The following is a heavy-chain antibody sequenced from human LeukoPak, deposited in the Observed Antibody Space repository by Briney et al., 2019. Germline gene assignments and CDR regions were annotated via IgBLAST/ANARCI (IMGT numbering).Heavy chain of an antibody. D-gene: IGHD3-16*01. Sequence: PGGSLRLSCAASGFTFSDYPMNWVRQAPGEGLEWVAHIRGRSDTISYADSVKGRFTISRDNAKNSLYLQMNSLRDEDTAVYYCARDDAFAFDIWGQGTTVTVSS. J-gene: IGHJ3*02. V-gene: IGHV3-48*02. CDR3: ARDDAFAFDI. CDR2: IRGRSDTI. CDR1: GFTFSDYP.